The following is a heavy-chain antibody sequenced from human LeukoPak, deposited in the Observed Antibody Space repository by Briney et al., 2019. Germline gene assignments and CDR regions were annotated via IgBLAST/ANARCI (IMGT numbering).Heavy chain of an antibody. J-gene: IGHJ2*01. CDR2: IKPDGREK. Sequence: PGGSLRLSCAASGFTFSSYWMSWVRQAPGKGLERVANIKPDGREKYYVDSVKGLFTISRDNAKNSLYLQMNSLRAEDTAVYYCARGGSLRIAVAPWDWYFDLWGRGTLVTVSS. CDR1: GFTFSSYW. CDR3: ARGGSLRIAVAPWDWYFDL. V-gene: IGHV3-7*04. D-gene: IGHD6-19*01.